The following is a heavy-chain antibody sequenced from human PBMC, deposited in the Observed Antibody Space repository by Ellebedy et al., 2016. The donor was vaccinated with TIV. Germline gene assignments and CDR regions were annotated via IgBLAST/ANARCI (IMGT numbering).Heavy chain of an antibody. CDR3: AKPFAQQTNSFDC. J-gene: IGHJ4*02. Sequence: GESLKISCAVSGLTFSSHGMSWVRQAPGKGLEWVSGLTASGDSTYYADSVKGRFTISRDNSKSTLYLQMNYLRAEDTTVYYCAKPFAQQTNSFDCWGRGTLVTVSS. CDR2: LTASGDST. CDR1: GLTFSSHG. V-gene: IGHV3-23*01. D-gene: IGHD6-13*01.